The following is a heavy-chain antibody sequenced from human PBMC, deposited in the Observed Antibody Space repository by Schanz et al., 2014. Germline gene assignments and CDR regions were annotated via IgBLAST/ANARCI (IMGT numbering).Heavy chain of an antibody. CDR3: ARGGTREHAFDI. J-gene: IGHJ3*02. CDR2: IVPILTIP. CDR1: GYIFSSYA. V-gene: IGHV1-69*09. Sequence: QLVQSGSEFRKPGASVKVSCKASGYIFSSYAIHWVRQAPGQGLEWMGRIVPILTIPNYAEKFQGRVTITADKSTSTAYMDLSSLTSEDTAVYYCARGGTREHAFDIWGQGTLVTVSS. D-gene: IGHD3-16*01.